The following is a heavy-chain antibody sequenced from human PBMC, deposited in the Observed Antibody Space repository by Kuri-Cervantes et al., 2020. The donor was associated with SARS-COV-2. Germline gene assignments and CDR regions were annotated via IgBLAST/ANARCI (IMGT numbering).Heavy chain of an antibody. J-gene: IGHJ4*02. D-gene: IGHD2-15*01. V-gene: IGHV3-49*03. Sequence: GGSLRLSCTASGFTFGDYVMSWFRQAPGKGLEWVGFIRSKAYGGTTEYAASVKGRFTISRDDSKSIAYLQMNSLKTEDTAVYYCTRGGYQYCSGGSCAKFDYWGQGTLVTVSS. CDR2: IRSKAYGGTT. CDR1: GFTFGDYV. CDR3: TRGGYQYCSGGSCAKFDY.